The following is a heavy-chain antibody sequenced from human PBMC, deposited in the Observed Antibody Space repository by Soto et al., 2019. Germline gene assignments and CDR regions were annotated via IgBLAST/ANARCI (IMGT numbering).Heavy chain of an antibody. V-gene: IGHV3-48*02. CDR2: ISSSSSTI. CDR3: ARVMRPQYGTLRNWYFDL. Sequence: EVQLVESGGGLVQPGGSLRLSCAASGFTFSSYSMNWVRQAPGKGLEWVSYISSSSSTIYYADSVKGRFTISRDNAKNSLYLQMSSLRDEDTAVYYCARVMRPQYGTLRNWYFDLWGRGTLVTVSS. D-gene: IGHD4-17*01. CDR1: GFTFSSYS. J-gene: IGHJ2*01.